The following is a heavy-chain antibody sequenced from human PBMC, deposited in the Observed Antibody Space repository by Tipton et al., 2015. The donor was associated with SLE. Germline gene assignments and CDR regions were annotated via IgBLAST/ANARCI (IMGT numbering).Heavy chain of an antibody. CDR3: ASPTYKGY. CDR2: IYHTGTT. Sequence: TLSLTCNVSGYSISSGFYWAWIRQTPGKGLEWIGSIYHTGTTYYNPSLKSRITISVDTSKNQSSLKVNSVTATDTAVYYCASPTYKGYWGQGTLVTVSS. CDR1: GYSISSGFY. D-gene: IGHD1-1*01. J-gene: IGHJ4*02. V-gene: IGHV4-38-2*02.